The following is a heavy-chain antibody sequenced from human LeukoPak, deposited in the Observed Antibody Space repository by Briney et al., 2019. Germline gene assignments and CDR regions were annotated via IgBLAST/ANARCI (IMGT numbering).Heavy chain of an antibody. Sequence: GGSLRLSCAASGFTFNSYAMYWVRQAPGKGLEWVSGIFGSGGSAHYADSVKGRFTISRDNSKNTVYLQMDSLRVEDTAVYYCGKTTTGYSSGRYPGWPVDCWGQGTLITVSS. CDR1: GFTFNSYA. D-gene: IGHD6-19*01. CDR2: IFGSGGSA. J-gene: IGHJ4*02. CDR3: GKTTTGYSSGRYPGWPVDC. V-gene: IGHV3-23*01.